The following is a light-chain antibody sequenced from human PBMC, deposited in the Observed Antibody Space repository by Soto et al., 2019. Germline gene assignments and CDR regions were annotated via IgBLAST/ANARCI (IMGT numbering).Light chain of an antibody. J-gene: IGLJ2*01. CDR2: EGS. V-gene: IGLV2-23*01. CDR3: CSYAGSSTYVV. CDR1: SSDVGSYNL. Sequence: QSALTQPASVSGSPGQSITISCTGTSSDVGSYNLVSWYQQHPGKAPKLLIYEGSKRPSGVSNRFSGSKSGNTASLTISGLQDDDEADYYCCSYAGSSTYVVFGGGTQLTVL.